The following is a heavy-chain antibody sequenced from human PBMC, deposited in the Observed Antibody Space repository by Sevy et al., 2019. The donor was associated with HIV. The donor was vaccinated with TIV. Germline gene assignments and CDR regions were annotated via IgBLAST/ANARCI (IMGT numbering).Heavy chain of an antibody. CDR3: VRAIAAAGSL. D-gene: IGHD6-13*01. CDR2: INQDGSVK. Sequence: GGSLRLSCAASGFSFSSYWMSWVRQAPGKGLEWVANINQDGSVKYYVDSVKGRFTISRDNARNSLYLRMSSLRAEDTALYYCVRAIAAAGSLWGQGTLVTVSS. V-gene: IGHV3-7*01. CDR1: GFSFSSYW. J-gene: IGHJ4*02.